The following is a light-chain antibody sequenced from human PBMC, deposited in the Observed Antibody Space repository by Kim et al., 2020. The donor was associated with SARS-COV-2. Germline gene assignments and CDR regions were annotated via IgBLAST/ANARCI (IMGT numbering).Light chain of an antibody. Sequence: DIQMTQSPPTLSASVGDRVTITCRASQSISSWLAWYQQKPGKAPNLLIHKASSLESGVPSRSSGSGSGTEFTLTISSLQPDDFATYYCKQYKSSPVSFGGRTKVDIK. J-gene: IGKJ4*01. CDR1: QSISSW. CDR3: KQYKSSPVS. CDR2: KAS. V-gene: IGKV1-5*03.